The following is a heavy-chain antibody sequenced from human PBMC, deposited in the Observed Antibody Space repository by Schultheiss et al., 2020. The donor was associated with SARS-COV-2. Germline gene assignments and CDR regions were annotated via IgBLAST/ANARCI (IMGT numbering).Heavy chain of an antibody. CDR3: ARLSRRAEFDY. V-gene: IGHV3-30*03. Sequence: GESLKISCAASGFTFSSYGMHWVRQAPGKGLEWVAVISYDGSNKYYADSVKGRFTISRDNSKNTLYLQMNSLRAEDTAVYYCARLSRRAEFDYWGQGNLVPV. J-gene: IGHJ4*02. CDR2: ISYDGSNK. CDR1: GFTFSSYG. D-gene: IGHD6-13*01.